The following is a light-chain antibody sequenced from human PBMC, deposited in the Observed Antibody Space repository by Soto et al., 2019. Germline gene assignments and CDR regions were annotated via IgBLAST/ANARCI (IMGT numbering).Light chain of an antibody. J-gene: IGKJ2*01. CDR3: QQYGSSLYT. CDR2: SAS. CDR1: QSVSICS. V-gene: IGKV3-20*01. Sequence: EIELTQSPGTLSLSPGDRATLSCRASQSVSICSLAWYQQQPGQAPRLLIYSASSRATGIPDRFSGSGSGTDFTLTISRLEPEDFAVYYCQQYGSSLYTFGQGTKLEIK.